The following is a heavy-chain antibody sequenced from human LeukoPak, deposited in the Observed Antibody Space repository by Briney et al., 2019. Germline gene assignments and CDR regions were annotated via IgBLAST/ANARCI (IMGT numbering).Heavy chain of an antibody. J-gene: IGHJ4*02. CDR1: GFTFSSYG. Sequence: PGGSLRLSCTASGFTFSSYGMHWVRQAPGKGLEWVAFIRYGGSNKYYADSEKRVFNISRDNSKNTLYLQMNSLRAEDTAVYYCANQTTDFRGVIIMYFDYWGQGTLVTVSS. V-gene: IGHV3-30*02. D-gene: IGHD3-10*01. CDR3: ANQTTDFRGVIIMYFDY. CDR2: IRYGGSNK.